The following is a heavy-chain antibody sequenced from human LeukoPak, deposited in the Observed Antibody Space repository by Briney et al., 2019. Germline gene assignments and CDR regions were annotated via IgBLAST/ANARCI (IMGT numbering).Heavy chain of an antibody. CDR2: INSDGSST. CDR1: GFTFSSYW. CDR3: ASSGGDILTGYYHDY. V-gene: IGHV3-74*01. D-gene: IGHD3-9*01. Sequence: GGSLRLSCAASGFTFSSYWMHWVRQAPGKGLVWVSRINSDGSSTSYADSVKGRFTISRDNAKNTLYLQMNSLRAEDTAVYYCASSGGDILTGYYHDYWGQGTLVTVSS. J-gene: IGHJ4*02.